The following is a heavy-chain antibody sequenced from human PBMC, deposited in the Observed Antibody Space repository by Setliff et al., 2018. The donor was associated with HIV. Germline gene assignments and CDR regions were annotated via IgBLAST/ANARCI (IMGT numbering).Heavy chain of an antibody. V-gene: IGHV3-30*03. CDR3: ATSPPREYSASAYIWGSDYFDY. D-gene: IGHD3-16*01. CDR1: GFTFSSYS. Sequence: GGSLRLSCAASGFTFSSYSMNWVRQAPGKGLEWLAVISYDGSNKYYADSVKGRFTISRDNSRNTFNLEMDSLTAEDTAVYYCATSPPREYSASAYIWGSDYFDYWGRGALVTVSS. CDR2: ISYDGSNK. J-gene: IGHJ4*02.